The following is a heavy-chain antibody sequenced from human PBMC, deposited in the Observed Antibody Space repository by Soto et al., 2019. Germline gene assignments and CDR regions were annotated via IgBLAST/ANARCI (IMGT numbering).Heavy chain of an antibody. CDR2: IYYSGST. V-gene: IGHV4-31*03. Sequence: PSETLSLTCTVSGGSISSGGYYWSWIRQHPGKGLEWIGYIYYSGSTYYNPSLKSRVTISVDTSKNQFSLKLSSVTAADTAVYYCARVQDPGYSYGYLSSARALDYWGQGTLVTVSS. D-gene: IGHD5-18*01. CDR1: GGSISSGGYY. J-gene: IGHJ4*02. CDR3: ARVQDPGYSYGYLSSARALDY.